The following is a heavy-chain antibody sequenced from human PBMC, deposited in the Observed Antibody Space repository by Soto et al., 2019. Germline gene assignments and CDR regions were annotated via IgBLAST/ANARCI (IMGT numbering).Heavy chain of an antibody. CDR3: ERGYDKNWFDP. CDR2: IYHSGST. Sequence: SETLSLTCAVSGYSISSGYYWGWIRQPPGKGLEWIGSIYHSGSTYYNPSLKSRVTISVDTSKNQFSLKLSSVTAADTAVYYCERGYDKNWFDPWGQGTLVTVSS. CDR1: GYSISSGYY. V-gene: IGHV4-38-2*01. J-gene: IGHJ5*02. D-gene: IGHD3-9*01.